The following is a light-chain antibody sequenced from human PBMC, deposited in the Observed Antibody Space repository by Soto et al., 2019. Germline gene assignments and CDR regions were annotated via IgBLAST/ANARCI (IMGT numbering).Light chain of an antibody. CDR3: CSYALSSSYV. J-gene: IGLJ1*01. CDR2: EGS. CDR1: NGDVGSYSH. V-gene: IGLV2-23*01. Sequence: QSVLTQPASLSGAPGQSITIARPGTNGDVGSYSHVSWYQQHPGKAPRLIIYEGSKRPSGVSHRFSASRSDKTASLTISGLQAEDEAAYYCCSYALSSSYVFGTGTRSPS.